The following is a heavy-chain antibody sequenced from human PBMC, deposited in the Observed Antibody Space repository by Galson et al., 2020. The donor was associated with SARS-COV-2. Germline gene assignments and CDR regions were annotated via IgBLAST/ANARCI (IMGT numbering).Heavy chain of an antibody. V-gene: IGHV3-30-3*01. CDR1: GFTFSSYA. Sequence: TGGSLRLSCAASGFTFSSYAMHWVRQAPGKGLEWVAVISYDGSNKYYADSVKGRFTISRDNSKNTLYLQMNSLRAEDTAVYYCARDGGGYMDGWGQGTTVTVSS. D-gene: IGHD3-16*01. CDR2: ISYDGSNK. J-gene: IGHJ6*02. CDR3: ARDGGGYMDG.